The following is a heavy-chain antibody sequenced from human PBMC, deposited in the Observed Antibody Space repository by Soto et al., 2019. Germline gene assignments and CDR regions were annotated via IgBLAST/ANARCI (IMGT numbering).Heavy chain of an antibody. D-gene: IGHD5-12*01. V-gene: IGHV6-1*01. CDR3: AKGDDLGPKTGYAFDP. J-gene: IGHJ5*02. Sequence: SQTLSLTCAISGDSVSINTASWNWIRQSPSRGLECLGRTYFRSNWYNDYAVSVKSRIIINPETSNNQFSLQLNSVTPEDTAVYFGAKGDDLGPKTGYAFDPGGQGIMVTVSS. CDR2: TYFRSNWYN. CDR1: GDSVSINTAS.